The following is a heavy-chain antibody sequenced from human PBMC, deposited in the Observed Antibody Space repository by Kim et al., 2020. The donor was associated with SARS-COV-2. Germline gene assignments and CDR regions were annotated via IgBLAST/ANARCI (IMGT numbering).Heavy chain of an antibody. CDR1: GDSVSSNSAA. V-gene: IGHV6-1*01. J-gene: IGHJ4*02. CDR2: TYYRSKWYN. Sequence: SQTLSLTCAISGDSVSSNSAAWNWIRQSPSRGLEWLGRTYYRSKWYNDYAVSVKSRITINPDTSKNQFSLQLNSVTPEDTAVYYCARDHGRKGVYSSGWYRLFDYWGQGTLVTVSS. D-gene: IGHD6-19*01. CDR3: ARDHGRKGVYSSGWYRLFDY.